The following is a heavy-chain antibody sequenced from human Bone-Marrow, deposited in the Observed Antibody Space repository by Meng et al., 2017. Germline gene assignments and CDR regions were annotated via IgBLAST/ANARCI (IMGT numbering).Heavy chain of an antibody. CDR1: GFTVSSKY. CDR2: MYSGGDT. J-gene: IGHJ5*02. D-gene: IGHD1-26*01. V-gene: IGHV3-53*02. Sequence: EVEWGGTGGGSIQPGGSLRLSCAASGFTVSSKYMSWVRQSPGKGLEWVSVMYSGGDTHYTDSVKGRFTISKDNSKNTLYLQMNNLRAEDTAVYYCATGETRYWFDPWGQGTLVTVSS. CDR3: ATGETRYWFDP.